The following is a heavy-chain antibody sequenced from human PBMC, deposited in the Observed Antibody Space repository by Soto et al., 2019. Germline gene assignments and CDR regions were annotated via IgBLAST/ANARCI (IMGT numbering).Heavy chain of an antibody. D-gene: IGHD2-21*01. CDR3: ARPPFPGLSSDPEY. Sequence: EVQLVQSGGGLVQPGGSLRLSCAASGFTFSSYWMNWVRQAPGKGLEWVATMNQDGSEIYYVDAVRGRFTISRDNAKNSLYLHMNGLRADDTAVYYCARPPFPGLSSDPEYWRQVTLVTVSS. J-gene: IGHJ4*02. V-gene: IGHV3-7*01. CDR2: MNQDGSEI. CDR1: GFTFSSYW.